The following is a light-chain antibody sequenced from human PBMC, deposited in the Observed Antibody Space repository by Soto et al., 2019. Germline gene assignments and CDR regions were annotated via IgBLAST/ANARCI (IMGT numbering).Light chain of an antibody. V-gene: IGKV1-9*01. CDR2: AAS. CDR3: QQFNSYPRT. Sequence: DIQLTQSPSFLSASVGDRVSITCRASQGINTYLVWYQQKPGKAPKLLIYAASTLQSGVPPRFSGSGSGTEFTITISSLEPEDFATYYCQQFNSYPRTFGQGTKVEIK. J-gene: IGKJ1*01. CDR1: QGINTY.